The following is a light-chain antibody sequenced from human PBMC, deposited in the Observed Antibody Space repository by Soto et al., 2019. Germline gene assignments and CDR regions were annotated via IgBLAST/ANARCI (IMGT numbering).Light chain of an antibody. J-gene: IGKJ4*01. V-gene: IGKV1-5*01. CDR3: QQYNDYFT. CDR2: DAS. Sequence: DIQRSQAPASMSASVGDRFTITCRASQSISSWLAWYQQKPGKAPNLLIYDASSLLSGVPSRFSGSGSGTDFTLTISSLQPDDFATYYCQQYNDYFTFGGGTKVDIK. CDR1: QSISSW.